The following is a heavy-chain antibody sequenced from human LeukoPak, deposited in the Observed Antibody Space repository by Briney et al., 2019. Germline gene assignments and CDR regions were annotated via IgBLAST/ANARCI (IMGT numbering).Heavy chain of an antibody. V-gene: IGHV3-23*01. CDR2: ISGSGGST. J-gene: IGHJ3*02. Sequence: GGSLRLSCAASGFTFSSYAMSWVRQAPGKGLEWVSAISGSGGSTYYADSVKGRFTISRDNAKNSLYLQMNSLRAEDTAVYYCARDDILTGLDAFDIWGQGTMVTVSS. D-gene: IGHD3-9*01. CDR1: GFTFSSYA. CDR3: ARDDILTGLDAFDI.